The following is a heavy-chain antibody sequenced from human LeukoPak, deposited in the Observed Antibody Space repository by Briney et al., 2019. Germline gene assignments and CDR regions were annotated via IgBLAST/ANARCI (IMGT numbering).Heavy chain of an antibody. CDR1: GGSFSGYY. Sequence: SETLSLTCAVCGGSFSGYYWSWIRQPPGKGLEWIGEINHSGSTNYNPSLKSRVTISVDTSKNQFSLKLSAVTAADTAVYYCASASSAQGFFQHWGQGTLVTVSS. CDR3: ASASSAQGFFQH. CDR2: INHSGST. J-gene: IGHJ1*01. D-gene: IGHD3-10*01. V-gene: IGHV4-34*01.